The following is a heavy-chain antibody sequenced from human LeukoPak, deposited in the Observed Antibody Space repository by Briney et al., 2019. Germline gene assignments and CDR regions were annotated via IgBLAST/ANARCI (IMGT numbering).Heavy chain of an antibody. D-gene: IGHD6-19*01. J-gene: IGHJ3*02. CDR3: ARDPYSSGWYKDAFDI. CDR2: ISGSSSYI. Sequence: GGSLRLSCAASGFTFSSYSMNWVRQAPGKGLEGVSSISGSSSYINYADSVKGRFTISRDNAQNSLFLQLNSLRAEDTAVYYCARDPYSSGWYKDAFDIWGQGTMVTVSS. V-gene: IGHV3-21*01. CDR1: GFTFSSYS.